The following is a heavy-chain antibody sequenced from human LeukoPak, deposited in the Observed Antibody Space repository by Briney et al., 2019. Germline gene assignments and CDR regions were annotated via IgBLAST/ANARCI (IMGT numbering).Heavy chain of an antibody. J-gene: IGHJ4*02. Sequence: PGGSLRLSYAASGFTFSDHYVDWVRQAPGMGLEWVGRSRNKPNSYTTLYAASVKGRFTISRDDSKNSVYLQMSSLKTEDTAVYYCTRDLLMTTVDYWGQGTLVTVSS. CDR1: GFTFSDHY. D-gene: IGHD4-17*01. CDR2: SRNKPNSYTT. V-gene: IGHV3-72*01. CDR3: TRDLLMTTVDY.